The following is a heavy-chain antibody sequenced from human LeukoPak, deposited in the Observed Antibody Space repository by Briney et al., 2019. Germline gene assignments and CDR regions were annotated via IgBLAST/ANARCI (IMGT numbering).Heavy chain of an antibody. V-gene: IGHV1-8*01. Sequence: ASVKVSCKPSGYTFTSYDIHWVRQATGQGLEWMGWMNPNSGNTGYAQKFQGRVTMTRNTSISTAYMELSSLRSEDTAVYYCARGLSALTGDFYYYGMDVWGQGTTVTVSS. CDR2: MNPNSGNT. CDR3: ARGLSALTGDFYYYGMDV. J-gene: IGHJ6*02. CDR1: GYTFTSYD. D-gene: IGHD7-27*01.